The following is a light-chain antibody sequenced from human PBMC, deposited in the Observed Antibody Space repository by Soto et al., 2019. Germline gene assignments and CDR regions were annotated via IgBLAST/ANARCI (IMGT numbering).Light chain of an antibody. CDR3: QQYGNSPQT. J-gene: IGKJ1*01. CDR1: QSVISN. CDR2: AAS. Sequence: EIVSTQSPATLSVSPGERVTLSCRASQSVISNLAWYQQTPGQAPRLLIYAASSRATGIPDRFSGSGSGTDFTLTISRLEPEDFAVYYCQQYGNSPQTFGQGTKVDIK. V-gene: IGKV3-20*01.